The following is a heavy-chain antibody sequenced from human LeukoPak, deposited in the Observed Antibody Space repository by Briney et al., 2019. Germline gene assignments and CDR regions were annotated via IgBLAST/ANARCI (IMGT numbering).Heavy chain of an antibody. V-gene: IGHV1-2*02. CDR2: INPSSGGT. CDR3: ARDPRSTSVPHYYYYYMDV. CDR1: GYTFTSYD. D-gene: IGHD2-2*01. J-gene: IGHJ6*03. Sequence: ASVKVSCKASGYTFTSYDINWVRQATGQGLEWMGWINPSSGGTNYAQKFQGRATMTRDTSITTAYMELSRLTSDDTAVYYCARDPRSTSVPHYYYYYMDVWGKGTTVTVSS.